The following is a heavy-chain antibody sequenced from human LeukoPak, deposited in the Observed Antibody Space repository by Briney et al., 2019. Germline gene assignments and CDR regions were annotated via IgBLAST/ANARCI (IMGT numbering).Heavy chain of an antibody. V-gene: IGHV3-7*01. CDR2: INQDESET. Sequence: GGSPRPSCAVSGFTFSSYWMTWVRQAPGKGLEWVASINQDESETYYVASVEGRFTISRDNAKNSLYLQMNSLRVEDTAIYYCVRSWLLVAATRPTDYWGQGTLVTVSS. D-gene: IGHD1-26*01. CDR1: GFTFSSYW. J-gene: IGHJ4*02. CDR3: VRSWLLVAATRPTDY.